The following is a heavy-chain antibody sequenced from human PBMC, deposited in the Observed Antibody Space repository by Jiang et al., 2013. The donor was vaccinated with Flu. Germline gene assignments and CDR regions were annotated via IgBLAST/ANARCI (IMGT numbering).Heavy chain of an antibody. D-gene: IGHD3-22*01. Sequence: GSGLVKPSQTLSLTCTVSGGSISSGDYYWSWIRQPPGKGLEWIGYIYYSGSTYYNPSLKSRVTISVDTSKNQFSLKLSSVTAADTAVYYCARCDDDSSGWFDPWGQGTLVTVSS. CDR3: ARCDDDSSGWFDP. CDR2: IYYSGST. J-gene: IGHJ5*02. V-gene: IGHV4-30-4*01. CDR1: GGSISSGDYY.